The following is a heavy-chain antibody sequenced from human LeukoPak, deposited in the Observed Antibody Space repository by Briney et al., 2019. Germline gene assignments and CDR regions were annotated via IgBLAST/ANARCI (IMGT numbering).Heavy chain of an antibody. J-gene: IGHJ4*02. Sequence: PGGSLRLSCAASGFTFSSYSMNWVRQAPGKGLEWVSSISSSSSYIYYADSVKGRFTISRDNAKNSLYLQMNSLRAEDTAVYYCASLYVDIVATGPQRQFDYWGQGTLVTVSP. CDR2: ISSSSSYI. D-gene: IGHD5-12*01. CDR1: GFTFSSYS. CDR3: ASLYVDIVATGPQRQFDY. V-gene: IGHV3-21*01.